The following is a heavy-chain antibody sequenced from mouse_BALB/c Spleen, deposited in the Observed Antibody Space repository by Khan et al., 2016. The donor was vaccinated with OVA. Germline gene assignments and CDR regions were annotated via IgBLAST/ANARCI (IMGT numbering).Heavy chain of an antibody. CDR2: ISSGGSYT. V-gene: IGHV5-6-4*01. Sequence: EVELVESGGGLVRPGGSLKLSCAASGFSFSSYSMSWVRQTPEKRLEWVATISSGGSYTYYPDSVKGRFTISRDNAKNTQHLQVNSLRSEDTAMYDCTGSGGYYGSSPYFDYWGQGTTLTVSS. CDR3: TGSGGYYGSSPYFDY. CDR1: GFSFSSYS. J-gene: IGHJ2*01. D-gene: IGHD1-1*01.